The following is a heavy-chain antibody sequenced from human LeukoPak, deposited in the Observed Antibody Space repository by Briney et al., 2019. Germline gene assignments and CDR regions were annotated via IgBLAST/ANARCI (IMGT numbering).Heavy chain of an antibody. Sequence: GGSLRLSYAASGFTFSSYAMSWVRQAPGKGLEWVSAISGSGGSTYYADSVKGRFTISRDNSKNTLYLQMNSLRAEDTAVYYCAKDAPPITMVRGALDYWGQGTLVTVSS. CDR2: ISGSGGST. V-gene: IGHV3-23*01. J-gene: IGHJ4*02. D-gene: IGHD3-10*01. CDR1: GFTFSSYA. CDR3: AKDAPPITMVRGALDY.